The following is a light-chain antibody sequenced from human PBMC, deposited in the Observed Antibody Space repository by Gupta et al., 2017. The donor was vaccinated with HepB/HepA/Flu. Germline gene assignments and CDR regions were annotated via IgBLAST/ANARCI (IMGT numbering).Light chain of an antibody. CDR2: RDG. CDR3: QVWDSSTAV. Sequence: YELTQPHSISVALGQTARIICGGNKIGNKNVHWYQQKPGQAPILIIYRDGNRPSGIPERYSGSNSGNTATLTISSAQAGDEADFYCQVWDSSTAVFGTGTKVTVL. V-gene: IGLV3-9*01. CDR1: KIGNKN. J-gene: IGLJ1*01.